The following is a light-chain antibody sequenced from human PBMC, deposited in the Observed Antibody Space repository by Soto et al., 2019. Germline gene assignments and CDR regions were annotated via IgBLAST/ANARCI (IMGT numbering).Light chain of an antibody. Sequence: EIVLTQSPGTLSLSPGERATLSCRASQSVSSSYLAWYQQKPGQAPRLLIYGASSRATGIPDRFSGSGSGTDFTLTISRLEPEDFAVYYCQQYGSSPTWTVGQGTKLDIK. CDR1: QSVSSSY. J-gene: IGKJ1*01. CDR3: QQYGSSPTWT. CDR2: GAS. V-gene: IGKV3-20*01.